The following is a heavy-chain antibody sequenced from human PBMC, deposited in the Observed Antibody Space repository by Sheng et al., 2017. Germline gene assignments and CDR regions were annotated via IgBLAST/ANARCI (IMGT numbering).Heavy chain of an antibody. V-gene: IGHV4-38-2*01. J-gene: IGHJ3*02. CDR3: ARGITMIPEPAFDI. Sequence: QVQLQESGPGLVKPSETLSLTCAVSGYSISSGYYWGWIRQPPGKGLEWIGSIYHSGSTYYNPSLKSRVTISVDTSKNQFSLKLSSVTAADTAVYYCARGITMIPEPAFDIWGQGTMVTVSS. D-gene: IGHD3-22*01. CDR2: IYHSGST. CDR1: GYSISSGYY.